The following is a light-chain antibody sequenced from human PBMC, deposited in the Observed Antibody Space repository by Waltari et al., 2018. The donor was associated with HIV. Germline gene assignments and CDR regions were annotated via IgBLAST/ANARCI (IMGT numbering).Light chain of an antibody. J-gene: IGLJ2*01. CDR1: HCHIGGYNF. CDR2: DVR. V-gene: IGLV2-11*01. CDR3: CSYAASYTFV. Sequence: QSALTQPPSVSGSPGQPVTISCPGTHCHIGGYNFVSWYQQHPGKAPKLMIYDVRERPSGVSDRFSGSKSGNTASLTISGLQAEDEADYYCCSYAASYTFVFGGGTKLTVL.